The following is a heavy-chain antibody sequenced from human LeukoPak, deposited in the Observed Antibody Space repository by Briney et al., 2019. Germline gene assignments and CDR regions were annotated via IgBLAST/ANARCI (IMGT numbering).Heavy chain of an antibody. CDR2: IIPIFGTA. J-gene: IGHJ5*02. CDR1: GGTFSSYA. V-gene: IGHV1-69*05. Sequence: SVKVSCKASGGTFSSYAVSWVRQAPGQGLEWMGRIIPIFGTANYAQKFQGRVTITTDESTSTAYMELSSLRSEDTAVYYCARDLGSCKLGPWGQGTLVTVSS. D-gene: IGHD6-6*01. CDR3: ARDLGSCKLGP.